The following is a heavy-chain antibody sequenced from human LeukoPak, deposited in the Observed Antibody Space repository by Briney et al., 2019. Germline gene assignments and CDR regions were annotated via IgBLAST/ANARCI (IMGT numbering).Heavy chain of an antibody. V-gene: IGHV4-39*07. Sequence: SETLSLTCSVSGGSISSSNYYWAWIRQPPGKGLEWIGEINHSGGTNYNPSLKSRVTISVDTSKNQFSLKLSSVTAADTAVYYCARGVTIFGVVRSPPLFDYWGQGTLVTVSS. CDR3: ARGVTIFGVVRSPPLFDY. D-gene: IGHD3-3*01. CDR2: INHSGGT. CDR1: GGSISSSNYY. J-gene: IGHJ4*02.